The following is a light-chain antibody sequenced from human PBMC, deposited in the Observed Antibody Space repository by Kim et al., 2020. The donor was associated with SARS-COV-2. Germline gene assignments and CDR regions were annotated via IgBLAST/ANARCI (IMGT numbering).Light chain of an antibody. CDR1: QSVGSN. CDR3: QQYNNWPPIT. J-gene: IGKJ5*01. V-gene: IGKV3-15*01. Sequence: SPGEAATLSCRAGQSVGSNLAWYQQKPGQAPRLLIYGASTRATDIPARFSGSGSGTEFTLTISSLQSEDFAVYYCQQYNNWPPITFGQGTRLEIK. CDR2: GAS.